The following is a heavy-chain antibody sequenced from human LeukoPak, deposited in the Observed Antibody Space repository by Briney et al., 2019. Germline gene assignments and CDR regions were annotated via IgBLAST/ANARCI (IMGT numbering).Heavy chain of an antibody. V-gene: IGHV1-2*02. J-gene: IGHJ5*02. CDR3: ARNVGARFDP. CDR1: GYTFINYG. CDR2: INPNSGGT. Sequence: ASVKVSCKASGYTFINYGISWVRQAPGQGLEWMGWINPNSGGTNYAQKFQGRVTMTRDTSISTAYMELSRLRSDDTAVYYCARNVGARFDPWGQGTLVTVSS. D-gene: IGHD1-26*01.